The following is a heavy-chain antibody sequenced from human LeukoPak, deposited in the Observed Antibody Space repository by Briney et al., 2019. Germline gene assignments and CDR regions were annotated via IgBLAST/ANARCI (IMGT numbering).Heavy chain of an antibody. CDR3: ARRFVNSDGYYYDDY. Sequence: PSEALSLTCTVSGGSISNSYWTWIRQPPGKGLEWIGYISYSGTTSYNPSLKSRVTISVDTTNNQFTLKVNSVTAADTAVYFCARRFVNSDGYYYDDYWGQGTLVTVSS. J-gene: IGHJ4*02. D-gene: IGHD2-2*03. V-gene: IGHV4-59*08. CDR1: GGSISNSY. CDR2: ISYSGTT.